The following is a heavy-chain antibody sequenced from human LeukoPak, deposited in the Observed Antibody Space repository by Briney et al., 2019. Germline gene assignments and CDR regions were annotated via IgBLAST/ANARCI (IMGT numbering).Heavy chain of an antibody. Sequence: ASVKVSCKASGYTFTSYYMHWVRQAPGQGLEWMGIINPSGGSTSYAQKFQGRVTMTTDTSTSTVYMELSSLRSEDTAVYYCARVGTMVRGDTDGYFDYWGQGTLVTVSS. J-gene: IGHJ4*02. D-gene: IGHD3-10*01. CDR3: ARVGTMVRGDTDGYFDY. CDR2: INPSGGST. V-gene: IGHV1-46*01. CDR1: GYTFTSYY.